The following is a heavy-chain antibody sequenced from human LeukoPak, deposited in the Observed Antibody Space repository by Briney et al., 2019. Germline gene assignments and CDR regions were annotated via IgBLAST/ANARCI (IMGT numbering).Heavy chain of an antibody. D-gene: IGHD6-13*01. Sequence: GASVKVSCKAFGYTFTSNYVHWVRQAPGQGPEWMGVISPSGGSTTYAQKFQGRVTLTRDMSTSTDYLELSSLRSEDTAVYYCARDNGAAAGIDDAFDIWGQGTMVTVSS. J-gene: IGHJ3*02. V-gene: IGHV1-46*01. CDR2: ISPSGGST. CDR1: GYTFTSNY. CDR3: ARDNGAAAGIDDAFDI.